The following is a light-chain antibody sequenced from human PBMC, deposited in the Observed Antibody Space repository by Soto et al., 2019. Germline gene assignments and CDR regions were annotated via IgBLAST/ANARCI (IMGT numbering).Light chain of an antibody. CDR2: TAS. V-gene: IGKV1-6*01. J-gene: IGKJ4*01. Sequence: AIQRTESPSSLSASVGDRVTITCRASQGIRSELGWYQQKPGKAPNLLIYTASSLQSGVPSRFSGIGSGTDVTLTISSLKHEDGSTYDGIQEYNYTLTFGGGTKVDIK. CDR3: IQEYNYTLT. CDR1: QGIRSE.